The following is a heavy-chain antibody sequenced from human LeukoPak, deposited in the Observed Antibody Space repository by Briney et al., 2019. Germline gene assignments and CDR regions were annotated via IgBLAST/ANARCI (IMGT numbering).Heavy chain of an antibody. CDR3: ARVAAGPWYYYGMDV. J-gene: IGHJ6*02. CDR1: GGSISSGSYY. V-gene: IGHV4-61*02. CDR2: IYTSGST. D-gene: IGHD6-13*01. Sequence: SETLSLTCTVSGGSISSGSYYWSWIRQPAGKGLEWIGRIYTSGSTNYNPSLKSRVTISVDTSKNQFSLKLSSVTAAGTAVYYCARVAAGPWYYYGMDVWGQGTTVTVSS.